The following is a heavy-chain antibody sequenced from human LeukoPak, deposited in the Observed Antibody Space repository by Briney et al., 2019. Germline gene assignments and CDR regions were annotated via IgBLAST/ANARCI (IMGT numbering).Heavy chain of an antibody. D-gene: IGHD6-19*01. V-gene: IGHV4-38-2*02. Sequence: SETLSLTCTVSGYSISSGYYWGWIRQPPGKGLEWIGSIYHSGSTYYNPSLKSRVTISVDTSKNQFSPKLSSVTAADTAVYYCARDIIAVAGVWFDPWGQGTLVTVSS. CDR3: ARDIIAVAGVWFDP. CDR1: GYSISSGYY. CDR2: IYHSGST. J-gene: IGHJ5*02.